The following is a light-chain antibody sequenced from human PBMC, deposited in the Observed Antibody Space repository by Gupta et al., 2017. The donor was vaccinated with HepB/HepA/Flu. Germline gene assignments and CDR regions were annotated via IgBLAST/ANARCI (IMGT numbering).Light chain of an antibody. CDR1: SGSVSTRYY. CDR2: STN. V-gene: IGLV8-61*01. J-gene: IGLJ3*02. CDR3: LLFLAGGIWV. Sequence: QTVVTQEASLSASPGGTVPLTCALSSGSVSTRYYPSWYQQTPGQAPRTLIYSTNTRSSGVPDRFSGSILGNKAALTITGAQADDESDYYCLLFLAGGIWVFGGGTKLTVL.